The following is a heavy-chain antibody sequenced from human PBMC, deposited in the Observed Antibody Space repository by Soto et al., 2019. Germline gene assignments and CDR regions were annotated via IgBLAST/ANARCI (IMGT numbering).Heavy chain of an antibody. Sequence: SQTLSLTCAISGDSVSSNSAAWNWIRQSPSRGLEWLGRTYYRSKWYNDYAVSVKSRITINPDTSKNQFSLQLNSVTPEDTAVYYCARVFGSSSWYGYYYGMDVWGQGTTVTVSS. CDR3: ARVFGSSSWYGYYYGMDV. CDR1: GDSVSSNSAA. CDR2: TYYRSKWYN. V-gene: IGHV6-1*01. J-gene: IGHJ6*02. D-gene: IGHD6-13*01.